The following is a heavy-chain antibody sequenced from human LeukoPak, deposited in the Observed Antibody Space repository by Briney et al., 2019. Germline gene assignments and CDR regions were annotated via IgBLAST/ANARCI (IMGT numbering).Heavy chain of an antibody. CDR2: IKQDGSEK. V-gene: IGHV3-7*01. J-gene: IGHJ1*01. CDR3: AKDLRLGPYFGYFQH. D-gene: IGHD3-9*01. Sequence: GGSLRLSCAASGFTFSSYWMSWVRQAPGKGLEWVANIKQDGSEKYYVDSVKGRFTISRDNAKNSLYLQMNSLSAEDTAVYYCAKDLRLGPYFGYFQHWGQGTLVTVSS. CDR1: GFTFSSYW.